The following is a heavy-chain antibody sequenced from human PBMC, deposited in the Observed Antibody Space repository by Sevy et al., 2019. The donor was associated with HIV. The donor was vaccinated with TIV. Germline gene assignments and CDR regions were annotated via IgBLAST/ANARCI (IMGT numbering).Heavy chain of an antibody. CDR3: AREGCTRPHDY. V-gene: IGHV3-23*01. Sequence: GGSLRLSCAVSGFNFNIYSMSWVRQAPGKGLEWVSTLSFGCGKINYADSVTGRFIISRDDSKNTLYLQMNSLPAEDTAVYFCAREGCTRPHDYWGQGTLVTVSS. J-gene: IGHJ4*02. CDR2: LSFGCGKI. D-gene: IGHD2-8*01. CDR1: GFNFNIYS.